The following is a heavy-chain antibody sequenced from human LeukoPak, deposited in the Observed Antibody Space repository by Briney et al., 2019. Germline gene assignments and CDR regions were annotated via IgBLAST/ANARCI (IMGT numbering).Heavy chain of an antibody. CDR1: GGTFSSYA. CDR3: ARGSIAAAGTGPDYYYYYLDV. Sequence: SVKVSCKASGGTFSSYAISWVRQAPGQGLEWMGGIIPIFGTANYAQKFQGRVTITTDESTTTAYIELSSLRSEDPAVYYCARGSIAAAGTGPDYYYYYLDVWGKGTTVTVSS. V-gene: IGHV1-69*05. J-gene: IGHJ6*03. CDR2: IIPIFGTA. D-gene: IGHD6-13*01.